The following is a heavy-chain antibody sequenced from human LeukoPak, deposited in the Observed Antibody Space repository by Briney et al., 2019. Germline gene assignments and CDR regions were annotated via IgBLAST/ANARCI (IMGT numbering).Heavy chain of an antibody. D-gene: IGHD3-3*01. J-gene: IGHJ4*02. CDR2: IYYSGST. V-gene: IGHV4-30-4*08. CDR3: ARAPRTIFGVIDY. CDR1: GGSISSGDYY. Sequence: SETLSLTCTVSGGSISSGDYYWSWIRQPPGKGLERIGYIYYSGSTYYNPSLKSRVTISVDTSKNQFSLKLSSVTAADTAVYYCARAPRTIFGVIDYWGQGTLVTVSS.